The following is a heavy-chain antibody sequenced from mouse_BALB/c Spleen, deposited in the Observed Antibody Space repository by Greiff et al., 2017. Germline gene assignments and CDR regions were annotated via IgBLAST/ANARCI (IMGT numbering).Heavy chain of an antibody. J-gene: IGHJ4*01. CDR3: AREKYGKGYAMDY. CDR2: ISYDGSN. Sequence: EVQLQQSGPGLVKPSQSLSLTCSVTGYSITSGYYWNWIRQFPGNKLEWMGYISYDGSNNYNPSLKNRISITRDTSKNQFFLKLNSVTTEDTATYYCAREKYGKGYAMDYWGQGTSVTVSS. D-gene: IGHD2-10*02. V-gene: IGHV3-6*02. CDR1: GYSITSGYY.